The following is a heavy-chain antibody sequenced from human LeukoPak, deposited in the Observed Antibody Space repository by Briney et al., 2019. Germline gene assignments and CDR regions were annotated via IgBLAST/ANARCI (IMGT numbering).Heavy chain of an antibody. V-gene: IGHV3-23*01. CDR3: AKGAMPYYDGSGYNYFDY. D-gene: IGHD3-22*01. J-gene: IGHJ4*02. CDR1: GFTFSAYA. CDR2: MSGSGGMT. Sequence: QPGGSLRLSCAVSGFTFSAYAMSWVRQAPGKGLERVSAMSGSGGMTYYADSVKGRFSISRDNSKNTLHLQMNSLRAEDTAVYYCAKGAMPYYDGSGYNYFDYWGQGTPVTVSS.